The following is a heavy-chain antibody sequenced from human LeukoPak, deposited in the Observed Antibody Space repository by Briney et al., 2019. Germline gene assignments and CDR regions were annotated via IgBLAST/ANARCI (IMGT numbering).Heavy chain of an antibody. D-gene: IGHD1-26*01. CDR1: GGSFSGYY. V-gene: IGHV4-34*01. J-gene: IGHJ4*02. CDR3: ARGPEGATNLDIYY. Sequence: PSGTLSLTCAVDGGSFSGYYWSWIRQPPGKGLEWIGEINHSGSTNYNPSLKSRLNISQDTSKNQFSLKLSSVTAADTAVYYCARGPEGATNLDIYYWGQGTLVTVSS. CDR2: INHSGST.